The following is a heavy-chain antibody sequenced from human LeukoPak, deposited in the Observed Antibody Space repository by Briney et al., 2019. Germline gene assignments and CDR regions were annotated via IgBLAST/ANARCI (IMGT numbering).Heavy chain of an antibody. CDR3: ARGSFTMIARSTNYYYYMDV. D-gene: IGHD3-22*01. J-gene: IGHJ6*03. CDR1: GGTFSSYA. CDR2: IIPIFGTA. V-gene: IGHV1-69*06. Sequence: GASVKVSCKASGGTFSSYAISWVRQAPGQGLEWMGGIIPIFGTANYAQKFRGRVTITADKSTRTAYMELSSLRSEDTAVYYCARGSFTMIARSTNYYYYMDVWGKGTTVTISS.